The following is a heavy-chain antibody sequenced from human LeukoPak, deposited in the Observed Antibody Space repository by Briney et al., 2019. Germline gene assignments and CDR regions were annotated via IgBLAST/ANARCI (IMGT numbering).Heavy chain of an antibody. Sequence: GGSLRLSCAASGFTFSSYAMSWVRQAPGKGLEWVSAISGSGGSTYYADSVKGRFTISRDNSKNTLYLQMNSLRAEDTAVYYCAKDLAFEFGELFSYHGMDVWGQGTTVTVSS. J-gene: IGHJ6*02. CDR2: ISGSGGST. V-gene: IGHV3-23*01. CDR3: AKDLAFEFGELFSYHGMDV. D-gene: IGHD3-10*01. CDR1: GFTFSSYA.